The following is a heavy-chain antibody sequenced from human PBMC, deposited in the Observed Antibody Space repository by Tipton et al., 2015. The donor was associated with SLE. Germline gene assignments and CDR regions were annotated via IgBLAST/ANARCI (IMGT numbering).Heavy chain of an antibody. J-gene: IGHJ4*02. CDR2: IYHSGSA. CDR3: ARHYGSSFDF. CDR1: GCSISSSNW. D-gene: IGHD6-13*01. Sequence: TLSLTCAVSGCSISSSNWWTWVRQSPDTGLEWIGEIYHSGSATYNPSLEDRVTISVDTSKNQFSLKLTSVTAADTAVYYCARHYGSSFDFWGQGSLVTVSS. V-gene: IGHV4-4*02.